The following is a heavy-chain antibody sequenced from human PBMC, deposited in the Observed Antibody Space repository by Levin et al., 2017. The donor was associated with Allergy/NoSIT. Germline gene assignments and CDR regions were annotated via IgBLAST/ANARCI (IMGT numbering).Heavy chain of an antibody. J-gene: IGHJ4*02. CDR3: ARGYDSSGYSDY. CDR1: GGTFSSYT. Sequence: SVKVSCKASGGTFSSYTISWVRQAPGQGLEWMGRIIPILGIANYAQKFQGRVTITADKSTSTAYMELSSLRSEDTAVYYCARGYDSSGYSDYWGQGTLVTVSS. D-gene: IGHD3-22*01. V-gene: IGHV1-69*02. CDR2: IIPILGIA.